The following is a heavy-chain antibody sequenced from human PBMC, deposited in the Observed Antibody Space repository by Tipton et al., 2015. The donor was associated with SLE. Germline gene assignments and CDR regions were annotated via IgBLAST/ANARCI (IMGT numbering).Heavy chain of an antibody. CDR2: IYYSGST. V-gene: IGHV4-59*01. CDR3: ARALGYGSGNYVDY. D-gene: IGHD3-10*01. J-gene: IGHJ4*02. CDR1: GGSISSYY. Sequence: TLSLTCSVSGGSISSYYWSWIRQPPGKGLEWIGYIYYSGSTNYNPSLKSRVTISVDTSKNQFSLKARSVTAADTAVYYCARALGYGSGNYVDYWGQGTLVTVSS.